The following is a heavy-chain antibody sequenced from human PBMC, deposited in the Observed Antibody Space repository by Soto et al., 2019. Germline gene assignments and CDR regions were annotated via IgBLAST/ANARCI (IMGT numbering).Heavy chain of an antibody. V-gene: IGHV6-1*01. CDR2: TYYRSKWYN. Sequence: PSQTLSLTCAISGDSVSSNSAAWNWIRPSPSRGLEWLGRTYYRSKWYNDYAVSVKSRVTINPDTSKNQFSLQLYSVTPEDTAVYYCAREESTMIEDVWGQGTTVTVSS. CDR1: GDSVSSNSAA. D-gene: IGHD3-22*01. J-gene: IGHJ6*02. CDR3: AREESTMIEDV.